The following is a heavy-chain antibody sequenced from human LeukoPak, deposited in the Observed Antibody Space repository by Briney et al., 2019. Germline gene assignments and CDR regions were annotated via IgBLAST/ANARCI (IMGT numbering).Heavy chain of an antibody. D-gene: IGHD5-18*01. V-gene: IGHV3-11*01. CDR2: ISTDDRAI. J-gene: IGHJ4*02. Sequence: GGSLRLSCAASGFIFSDYYMSWIRQAPGKGLEWISYISTDDRAIYYADSVKGRFTISRDNANNSLYLQMNSLRVDDTAVYYCARGLDTAMGLDYWGQGTLVTVPS. CDR1: GFIFSDYY. CDR3: ARGLDTAMGLDY.